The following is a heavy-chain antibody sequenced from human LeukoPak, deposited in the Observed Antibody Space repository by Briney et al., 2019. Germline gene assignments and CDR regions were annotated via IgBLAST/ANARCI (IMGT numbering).Heavy chain of an antibody. CDR3: AKSPPYYSSGWYVTE. Sequence: GGSLRLSCAASGFTFSSYGMHWVRQAPGKGLEWVAVISYDGSNKYYADSVKGRFTISRDNSKSTLYLQMNSLRAEDTAVYYCAKSPPYYSSGWYVTEWGQGTLVTVSS. V-gene: IGHV3-30*18. D-gene: IGHD6-19*01. CDR2: ISYDGSNK. J-gene: IGHJ4*02. CDR1: GFTFSSYG.